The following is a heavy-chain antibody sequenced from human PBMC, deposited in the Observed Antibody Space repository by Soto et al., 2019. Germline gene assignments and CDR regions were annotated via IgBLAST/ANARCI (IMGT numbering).Heavy chain of an antibody. D-gene: IGHD6-13*01. J-gene: IGHJ3*02. CDR2: IYTSGST. Sequence: QVQLQESGPGLVKPSETLSLTCTVSGGSISSYYWSWIRQPAGKGLEWIGRIYTSGSTNYNPSLKSRVTMSVDTAKNQFSLKLSSVTAADTAVYYCARGAAAGTPDAFDIWGQGTMVTVSS. V-gene: IGHV4-4*07. CDR1: GGSISSYY. CDR3: ARGAAAGTPDAFDI.